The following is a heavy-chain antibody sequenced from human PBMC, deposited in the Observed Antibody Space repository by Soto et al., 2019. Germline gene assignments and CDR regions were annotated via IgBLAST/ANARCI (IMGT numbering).Heavy chain of an antibody. J-gene: IGHJ4*02. Sequence: SVKGSCKASGGTLSNYAINWVRQAPGQGVEGVGGIIPIFGTANYAQKFQGRVTITADESTSTAYMELSSLRSEDTAVYYCARESRYCSGGSCYFLPGIDYWGQGTLVTVSS. CDR2: IIPIFGTA. CDR1: GGTLSNYA. V-gene: IGHV1-69*01. CDR3: ARESRYCSGGSCYFLPGIDY. D-gene: IGHD2-15*01.